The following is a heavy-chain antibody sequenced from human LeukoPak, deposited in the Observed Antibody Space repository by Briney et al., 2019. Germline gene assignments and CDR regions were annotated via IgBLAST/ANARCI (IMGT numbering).Heavy chain of an antibody. Sequence: SETLSLTCAVYGGSFSGYYWSWIRQPPGKGLEWIGEINHSGRTNYNPSLKSRVTIPVDTSKNQFSLKLSSVTAADTAVYYCARGFRGWYAEGFDYWGQGTVVTVSS. CDR2: INHSGRT. CDR1: GGSFSGYY. J-gene: IGHJ4*02. D-gene: IGHD6-19*01. V-gene: IGHV4-34*01. CDR3: ARGFRGWYAEGFDY.